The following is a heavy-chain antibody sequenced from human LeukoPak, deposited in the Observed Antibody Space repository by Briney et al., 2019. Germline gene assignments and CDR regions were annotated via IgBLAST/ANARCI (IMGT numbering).Heavy chain of an antibody. CDR1: GGTFSSYA. CDR2: IIPILNIA. Sequence: SVKVSCKASGGTFSSYAISWVRQAPGQGLEWMGRIIPILNIANYAQKFQGRVTITADKSTSTAYMELSSLRSEDTAVYYCARATDLYDTLTGYSLDYWGQGTLVTVSS. J-gene: IGHJ4*02. CDR3: ARATDLYDTLTGYSLDY. V-gene: IGHV1-69*04. D-gene: IGHD3-9*01.